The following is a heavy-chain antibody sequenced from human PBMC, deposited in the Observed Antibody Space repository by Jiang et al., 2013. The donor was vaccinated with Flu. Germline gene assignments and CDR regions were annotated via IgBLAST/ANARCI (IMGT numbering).Heavy chain of an antibody. CDR1: GGSISSGSYY. Sequence: GSGLVKPSQTLSLTCTVSGGSISSGSYYWSWIRQPAGKGLEWIGRIYTSGSTNYNPSLKSRVTISVDTSKNQFSLKLSSVTAAGTAVYYCANSGGYSSSSFDYWGQGTLVTVSS. J-gene: IGHJ4*02. CDR2: IYTSGST. D-gene: IGHD6-13*01. CDR3: ANSGGYSSSSFDY. V-gene: IGHV4-61*02.